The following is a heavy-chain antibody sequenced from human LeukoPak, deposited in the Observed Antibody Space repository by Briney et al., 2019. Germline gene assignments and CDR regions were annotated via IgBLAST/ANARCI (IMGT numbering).Heavy chain of an antibody. Sequence: PSETLSLTCAVYGGSFSGYYWSWIRQPPGKGLEWIGEINHSGSTNYNPSLKSRVTISVDTSKNQFSLKLSSVTAADTAVYYCARGSTYYDSSGYYVFDYWGQGTLVTDSS. J-gene: IGHJ4*02. CDR1: GGSFSGYY. CDR3: ARGSTYYDSSGYYVFDY. V-gene: IGHV4-34*01. D-gene: IGHD3-22*01. CDR2: INHSGST.